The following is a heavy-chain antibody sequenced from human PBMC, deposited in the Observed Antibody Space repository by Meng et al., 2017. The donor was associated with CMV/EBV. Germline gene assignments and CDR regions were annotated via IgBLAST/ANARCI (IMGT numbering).Heavy chain of an antibody. V-gene: IGHV3-23*01. CDR3: TKAQGDSHDYYSRIFDQ. CDR1: FPFTSSS. CDR2: IRGGGGAT. J-gene: IGHJ4*02. D-gene: IGHD3-22*01. Sequence: FPFTSSSMSWVRQAPGSGLEWVSGIRGGGGATDYGDSVRGRFTMFRDNSKNPLYLQMNSLRAEDTAVYYCTKAQGDSHDYYSRIFDQWGRGTLVTVSS.